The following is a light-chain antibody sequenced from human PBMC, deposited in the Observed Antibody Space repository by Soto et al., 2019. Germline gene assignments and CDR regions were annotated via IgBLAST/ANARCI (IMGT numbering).Light chain of an antibody. Sequence: DIPMTQSPSTLSASIGDRVTISCRASQNIGRWLAWYQQKPGTAPNLLIYHASNLRGGVPSRFSGGGSGTEFPLPINRPQPDDFATYSCPPYKNYSWTVGQGDKVEIK. J-gene: IGKJ1*01. CDR2: HAS. CDR1: QNIGRW. V-gene: IGKV1-5*01. CDR3: PPYKNYSWT.